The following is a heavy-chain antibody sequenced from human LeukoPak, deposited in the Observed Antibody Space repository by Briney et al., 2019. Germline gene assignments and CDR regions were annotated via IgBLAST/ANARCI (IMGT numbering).Heavy chain of an antibody. D-gene: IGHD1-26*01. CDR3: ARDLVGSYPDSY. Sequence: ASVKDSCKASGYTFTTYGITWVRQAPGQGLEWMGWINPYNGNTNYAQNLQGRVTMTTDTSTSTAYMELRSLRSDDTAVYYCARDLVGSYPDSYWGQGTLVTVSS. CDR1: GYTFTTYG. J-gene: IGHJ4*02. V-gene: IGHV1-18*01. CDR2: INPYNGNT.